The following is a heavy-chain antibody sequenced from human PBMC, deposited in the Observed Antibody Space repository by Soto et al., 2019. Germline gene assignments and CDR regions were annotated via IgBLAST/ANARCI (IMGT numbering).Heavy chain of an antibody. J-gene: IGHJ4*02. CDR3: ARDARGSAALDY. CDR1: GFTFSSYG. D-gene: IGHD3-10*01. CDR2: IWYDGSNK. Sequence: QVQLVESGGGVVQPGRSLRLSCAASGFTFSSYGMHWVRQAPGKGLEWVAVIWYDGSNKYYADSVKGRSTISRDNSKNTLYLQMNSLRAEDTAVYYCARDARGSAALDYWGQGTLVTVSS. V-gene: IGHV3-33*01.